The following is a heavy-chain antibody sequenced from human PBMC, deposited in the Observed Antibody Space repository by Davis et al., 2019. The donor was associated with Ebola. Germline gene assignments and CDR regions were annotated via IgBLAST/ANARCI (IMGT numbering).Heavy chain of an antibody. Sequence: SETLFLTCAVYGGSFSGYYWSWIRQPPGKGLEWIGEINHSGSTNYNPSLKSRVTISVDTSKNQFSLKLSSVTAADTAVYYCARARVVVVAATEVYYYYGMDVWGQGTTVTVSS. J-gene: IGHJ6*02. CDR1: GGSFSGYY. CDR2: INHSGST. D-gene: IGHD2-15*01. V-gene: IGHV4-34*01. CDR3: ARARVVVVAATEVYYYYGMDV.